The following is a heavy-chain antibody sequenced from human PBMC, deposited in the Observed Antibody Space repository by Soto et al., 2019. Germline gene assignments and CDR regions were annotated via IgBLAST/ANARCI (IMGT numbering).Heavy chain of an antibody. J-gene: IGHJ6*03. V-gene: IGHV4-34*01. CDR3: ARGRAVTYYYYYYYMDV. CDR2: INHSGST. Sequence: QVQLQQWGAGLLKPSETLSLTCAVYGGSFSGYYWSWIRQPPGKGLEWIGEINHSGSTNYNPSLKSRVTISVDTSESQFSLKLSSVTAADTAVYYCARGRAVTYYYYYYYMDVWGKGTTVTVSS. CDR1: GGSFSGYY. D-gene: IGHD4-17*01.